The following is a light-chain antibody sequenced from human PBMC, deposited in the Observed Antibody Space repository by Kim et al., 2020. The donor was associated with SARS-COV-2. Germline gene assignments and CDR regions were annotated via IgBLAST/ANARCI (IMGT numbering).Light chain of an antibody. Sequence: QSVLTQPPSVSGAPGQRVTISCTGSSSNIGAGYDVHWYQQLPGTAPKLLMYDNNNRPSGVPDRFSGSKSGTSASLAITGLQTEDEADYYCQSFDSSLSVVFGGGTQLTVL. CDR1: SSNIGAGYD. CDR3: QSFDSSLSVV. CDR2: DNN. J-gene: IGLJ2*01. V-gene: IGLV1-40*01.